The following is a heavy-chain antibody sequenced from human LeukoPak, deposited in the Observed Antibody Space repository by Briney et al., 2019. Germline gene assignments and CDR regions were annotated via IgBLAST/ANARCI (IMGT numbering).Heavy chain of an antibody. D-gene: IGHD3-9*01. CDR3: ARDTPYRITRFPENWFDP. CDR2: IYYSGST. J-gene: IGHJ5*02. CDR1: GGSPSIGDYY. V-gene: IGHV4-30-4*01. Sequence: PSQTLSLTCTVSGGSPSIGDYYWRWIRQPPGKGLEWIRYIYYSGSTYYNPSLKSRVTISVDTSKNQFSLKLSSVTAADTAVYYCARDTPYRITRFPENWFDPWGQGTLVTVSS.